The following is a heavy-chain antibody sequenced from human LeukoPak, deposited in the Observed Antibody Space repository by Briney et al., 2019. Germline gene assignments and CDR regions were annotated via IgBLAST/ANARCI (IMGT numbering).Heavy chain of an antibody. CDR1: GFIFSSFS. CDR3: ARDALYSSGYYDY. J-gene: IGHJ4*02. CDR2: ISSSSSYI. Sequence: GGSLRLSCAASGFIFSSFSVNWVRQAPGKGLEWVSSISSSSSYIYYADSVKGRFTISRDNAKNSLYLQMNSLRAEDTAVYYCARDALYSSGYYDYWGQGTLVTVSS. D-gene: IGHD3-22*01. V-gene: IGHV3-21*01.